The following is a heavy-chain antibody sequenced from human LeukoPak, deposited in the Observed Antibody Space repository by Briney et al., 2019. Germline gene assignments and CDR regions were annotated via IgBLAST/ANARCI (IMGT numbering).Heavy chain of an antibody. Sequence: GGSLRLSFAASGFTFSSYEMNWVRQAPGKGLEWVSYISSSGSTIYYADSGKGRFTFSRDNSKNGLYRRMNRLIAEDTAFYYCAIVSNYALLTCAPGTLVPVSS. CDR3: AIVSNYALLT. J-gene: IGHJ5*02. D-gene: IGHD3-16*01. V-gene: IGHV3-48*03. CDR2: ISSSGSTI. CDR1: GFTFSSYE.